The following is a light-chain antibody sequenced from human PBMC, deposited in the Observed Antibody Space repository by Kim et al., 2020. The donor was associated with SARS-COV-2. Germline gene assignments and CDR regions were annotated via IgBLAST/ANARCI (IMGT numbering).Light chain of an antibody. J-gene: IGKJ2*01. CDR2: AAS. CDR3: QQTNSFPYT. CDR1: QGISSW. Sequence: SASVGDRVTITCRATQGISSWLAWYQQQPGKAPKLLIYAASSLQSGVPSRFSGSGSGTDFNLIINNLQPEDFATYYCQQTNSFPYTVGQGTKLEI. V-gene: IGKV1-12*01.